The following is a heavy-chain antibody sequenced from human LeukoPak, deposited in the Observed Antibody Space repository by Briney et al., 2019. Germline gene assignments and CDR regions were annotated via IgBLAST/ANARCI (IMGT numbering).Heavy chain of an antibody. V-gene: IGHV1-69*13. D-gene: IGHD5-12*01. CDR2: IIPIFGTA. CDR1: GGTFSSYA. CDR3: ARYLIGSGYDRRRGAFDI. Sequence: GASVKVSCKASGGTFSSYAISWVRQAPGQGLEWMGGIIPIFGTANYAQKFQGRVTITADESTSTAYMELSSLRSEDTAVYYCARYLIGSGYDRRRGAFDIWGQGTMVTVSS. J-gene: IGHJ3*02.